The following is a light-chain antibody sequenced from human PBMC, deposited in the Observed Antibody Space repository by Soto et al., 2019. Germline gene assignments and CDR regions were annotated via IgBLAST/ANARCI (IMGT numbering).Light chain of an antibody. Sequence: QSALTQPASVSGSPGQSITVSCTGSSSDFGDDKYVSWYQQQPGKGPNLLIYGVNSRPSGISNRFSGSKSGYTASLTVSGLQTEDEAFYYCSSSAGIYHYLVFGGGTKLTVL. CDR1: SSDFGDDKY. J-gene: IGLJ3*02. V-gene: IGLV2-14*01. CDR2: GVN. CDR3: SSSAGIYHYLV.